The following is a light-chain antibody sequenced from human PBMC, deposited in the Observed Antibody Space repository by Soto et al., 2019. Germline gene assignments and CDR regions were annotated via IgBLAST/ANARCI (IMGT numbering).Light chain of an antibody. Sequence: DIQMTQSPSTLSASVGDRVTITCRASQSISSWLAWYQQKPGKAPKLLIFDASSLTSGVPSRFSGSGSGTEFTLTISSLPPDDSATYYCLQYETSSVFGQGTKVEIK. CDR1: QSISSW. V-gene: IGKV1-5*01. J-gene: IGKJ1*01. CDR3: LQYETSSV. CDR2: DAS.